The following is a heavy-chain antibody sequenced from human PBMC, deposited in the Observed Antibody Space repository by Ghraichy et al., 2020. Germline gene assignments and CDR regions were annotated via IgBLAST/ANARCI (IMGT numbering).Heavy chain of an antibody. Sequence: GGSLRLSCAASGFTFSTDWMSWVRQAPGRGLEWVATLNQDGSVQYYVDSVKGRFTISRDTAKNLLFLQMNSLRAEDTAIYYCARDGPEYYDSSGHGFRGWFDSWGQGTLVTVPA. CDR1: GFTFSTDW. CDR3: ARDGPEYYDSSGHGFRGWFDS. J-gene: IGHJ5*01. D-gene: IGHD3-22*01. CDR2: LNQDGSVQ. V-gene: IGHV3-7*03.